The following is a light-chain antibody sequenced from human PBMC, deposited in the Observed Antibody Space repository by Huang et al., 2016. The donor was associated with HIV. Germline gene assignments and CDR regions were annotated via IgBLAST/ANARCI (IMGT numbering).Light chain of an antibody. CDR2: AAS. J-gene: IGKJ1*01. V-gene: IGKV1-33*01. CDR3: QQYDNLPWT. CDR1: QDISTY. Sequence: DIQMTQSPSSLSASVGDRVTITCQASQDISTYLNWYQQKPGNGPKVLIYAASNLETGVPSRFSGSGSGTDFTITISSLQPGDIATYYCQQYDNLPWTFGQGTKVEIK.